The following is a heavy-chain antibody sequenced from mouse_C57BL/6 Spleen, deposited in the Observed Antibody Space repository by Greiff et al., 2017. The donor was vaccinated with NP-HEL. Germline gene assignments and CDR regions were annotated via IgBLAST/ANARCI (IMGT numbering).Heavy chain of an antibody. D-gene: IGHD1-1*01. CDR3: ARGGYYGSRAMDY. CDR2: ISYDGSN. J-gene: IGHJ4*01. CDR1: GYSITSGYY. V-gene: IGHV3-6*01. Sequence: ESGPGLVKPSQSLSLTCSVTGYSITSGYYWNWIRQFPGNKLEWMGYISYDGSNNYNPSLKNRISITRDTSKNQFFLKLNSVTTEDTATYYCARGGYYGSRAMDYWGQGTSVTVSS.